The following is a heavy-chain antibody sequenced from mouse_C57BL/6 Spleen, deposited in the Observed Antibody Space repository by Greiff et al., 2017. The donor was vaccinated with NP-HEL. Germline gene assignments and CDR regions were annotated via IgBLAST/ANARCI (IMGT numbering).Heavy chain of an antibody. CDR2: IYPGDGDT. D-gene: IGHD1-1*01. CDR3: ARGIYYYGSSSFAY. Sequence: VQLQESGAELVKPGASVKISCKASGYAFSSYWMNWVQQRPGKGLEWIGQIYPGDGDTNYNGKFKGKATLTADKSSSTAYMQLSSLTSEDSAVYFCARGIYYYGSSSFAYWGQGTLVTVSA. V-gene: IGHV1-80*01. J-gene: IGHJ3*01. CDR1: GYAFSSYW.